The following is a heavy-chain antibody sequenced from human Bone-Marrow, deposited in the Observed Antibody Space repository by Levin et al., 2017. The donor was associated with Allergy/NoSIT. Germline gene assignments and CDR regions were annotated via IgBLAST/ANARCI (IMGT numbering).Heavy chain of an antibody. J-gene: IGHJ4*02. CDR1: GFTFSNYG. D-gene: IGHD3-10*01. Sequence: GESLKISCAASGFTFSNYGMHWVRQAPGKGLEWVAVIWYDGSNKNSAESVKGRFTISRDNSRNTLYLQMNSLRAEDTALYYCARDAFITMVRGYLDCWGQGALVTVSS. V-gene: IGHV3-33*01. CDR2: IWYDGSNK. CDR3: ARDAFITMVRGYLDC.